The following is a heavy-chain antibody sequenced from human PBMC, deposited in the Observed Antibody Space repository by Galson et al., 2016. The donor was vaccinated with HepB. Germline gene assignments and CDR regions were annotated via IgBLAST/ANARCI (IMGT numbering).Heavy chain of an antibody. D-gene: IGHD1-26*01. CDR2: FDPDNGET. CDR1: GYTLTGLA. V-gene: IGHV1-24*01. Sequence: SVKVSCKVSGYTLTGLAMHWVRQAPGKGLEWMGGFDPDNGETVYAQKFQGRVTMTEDTSTETACMELTSLRSDDAAVYYCATLQVGATRAYFDYWGQGILVTVSS. CDR3: ATLQVGATRAYFDY. J-gene: IGHJ4*02.